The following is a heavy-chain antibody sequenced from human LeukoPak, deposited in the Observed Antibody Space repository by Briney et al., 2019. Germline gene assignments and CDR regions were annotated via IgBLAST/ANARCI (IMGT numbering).Heavy chain of an antibody. CDR1: RYSFSTYT. J-gene: IGHJ3*02. CDR3: TNGEADMVVVPRADAFDT. V-gene: IGHV3-23*01. Sequence: GGSLRLSYAASRYSFSTYTMSWVRQAPGKGLEWVSGISGPGGLTDYADSVKGRFTISRDNSKNTLFLQMNSLRAEDTATYYCTNGEADMVVVPRADAFDTWGQGTIVIVSS. CDR2: ISGPGGLT. D-gene: IGHD2-2*01.